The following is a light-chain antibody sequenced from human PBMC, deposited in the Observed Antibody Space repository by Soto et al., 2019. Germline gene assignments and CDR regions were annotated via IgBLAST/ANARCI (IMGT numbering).Light chain of an antibody. CDR2: NVS. CDR3: SSFTSTNTVL. Sequence: SALTQPASESGSPGQSITISCTGTSSDVGGYNYVSWYQQHPGKAPKLMIYNVSNRPSGVSNRFSGSKSGNTASLTISGLQAEDEGHYYCSSFTSTNTVLFGGGTKVTVL. CDR1: SSDVGGYNY. J-gene: IGLJ2*01. V-gene: IGLV2-14*01.